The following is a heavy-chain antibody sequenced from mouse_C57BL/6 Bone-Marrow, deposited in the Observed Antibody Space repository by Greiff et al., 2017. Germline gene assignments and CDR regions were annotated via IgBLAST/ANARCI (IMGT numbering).Heavy chain of an antibody. CDR2: IYPGDGVT. J-gene: IGHJ4*01. Sequence: QVQLQESGPELVKPGASVKISCKASGYAFSSSWMNWVKQRPGKGLEWIGRIYPGDGVTNYNGKFKGKATLTADKSSSTAYMQLSSLTSEDSAVYFGARGKDDDLYAMDYGGQGTSVTVSS. CDR1: GYAFSSSW. V-gene: IGHV1-82*01. CDR3: ARGKDDDLYAMDY. D-gene: IGHD2-4*01.